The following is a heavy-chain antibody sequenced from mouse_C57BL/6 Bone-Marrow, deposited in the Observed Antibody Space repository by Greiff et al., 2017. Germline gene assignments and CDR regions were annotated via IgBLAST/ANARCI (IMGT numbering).Heavy chain of an antibody. V-gene: IGHV1-52*01. CDR1: GYTFTSYW. Sequence: QVQLQQPGAELARPGSSVKLSCKASGYTFTSYWMHWVKQRPRQGLEWIGNIDPSGSETHYNQQFKDKATLTADKSSSTAYMQLSSLTSEYSAVYYCASCFYFAYWGQGTTLTVPA. CDR3: ASCFYFAY. CDR2: IDPSGSET. J-gene: IGHJ2*01.